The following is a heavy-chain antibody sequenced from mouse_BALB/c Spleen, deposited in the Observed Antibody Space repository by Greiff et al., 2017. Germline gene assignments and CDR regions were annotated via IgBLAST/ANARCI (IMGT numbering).Heavy chain of an antibody. V-gene: IGHV14-1*02. J-gene: IGHJ4*01. CDR3: ARVAGAMDY. CDR2: IDPENGNT. CDR1: GFNIKDYY. Sequence: VQLQQSGAELVRPGALVKLSCKASGFNIKDYYMHWVKQRPEQGLEWIGWIDPENGNTIYDPKFQGKASITADTSSNTAYLQLSSLTSEDTAVYYCARVAGAMDYWGQGTSVTVSS.